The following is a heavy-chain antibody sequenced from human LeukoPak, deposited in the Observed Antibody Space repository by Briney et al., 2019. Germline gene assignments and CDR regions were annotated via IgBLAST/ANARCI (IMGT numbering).Heavy chain of an antibody. CDR1: GYTFTSYG. D-gene: IGHD3-10*01. J-gene: IGHJ4*02. CDR2: INTYNGNT. Sequence: VASVKVSCKASGYTFTSYGITWVRQAPGQGLEWMGWINTYNGNTNYVQKLQGRVTMTTDTSTSTAYMELSSLRSEDTAVYYCAKGIRYGSGSYSPPFDCWGQGTLVTVSS. V-gene: IGHV1-18*01. CDR3: AKGIRYGSGSYSPPFDC.